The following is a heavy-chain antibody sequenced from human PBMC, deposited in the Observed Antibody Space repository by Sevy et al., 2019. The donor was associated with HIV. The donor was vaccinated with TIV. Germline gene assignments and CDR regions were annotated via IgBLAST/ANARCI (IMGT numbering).Heavy chain of an antibody. CDR3: AREGYSYGYDDYYMDV. D-gene: IGHD5-18*01. J-gene: IGHJ6*03. CDR1: GGSISSYY. V-gene: IGHV4-59*01. Sequence: SETLSLTCTVSGGSISSYYWSWIRQPPGKGLEWIGYIYYSGSTNYNPSLKSRVTISVDTSKNQFSLQLSSVTAAETAVYYCAREGYSYGYDDYYMDVWGKGTTVTVSS. CDR2: IYYSGST.